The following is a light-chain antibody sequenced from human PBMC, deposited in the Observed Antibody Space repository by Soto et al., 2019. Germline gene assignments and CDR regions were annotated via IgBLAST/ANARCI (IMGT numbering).Light chain of an antibody. J-gene: IGLJ1*01. CDR1: SSDVGGYNY. V-gene: IGLV2-14*01. Sequence: QSVLTQPASVSGSPGQSITISCTGTSSDVGGYNYVSWYQQHPGKAPKLMIYDVSNRPSGVSNRFSGSKSGNTASLTISGLQAEDVSDYYCTSYTSSSTLYVFGPGTKVTVL. CDR2: DVS. CDR3: TSYTSSSTLYV.